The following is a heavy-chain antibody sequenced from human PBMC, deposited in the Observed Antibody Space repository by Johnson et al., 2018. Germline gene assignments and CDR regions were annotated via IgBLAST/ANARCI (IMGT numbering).Heavy chain of an antibody. CDR3: ARDPRGGSGYPNYYYYGMDV. V-gene: IGHV1-69*01. CDR2: IIPIFDTA. J-gene: IGHJ6*02. D-gene: IGHD3-3*01. CDR1: GGTFSSYA. Sequence: QVQLVESGAEVTKPGSSVKVSCTASGGTFSSYAISWVRQAAGQGLEWMGGIIPIFDTATYAQKVQGRATSTADESTSTAYMELSCLRSEDTAVYYCARDPRGGSGYPNYYYYGMDVWGQGTTVTVSS.